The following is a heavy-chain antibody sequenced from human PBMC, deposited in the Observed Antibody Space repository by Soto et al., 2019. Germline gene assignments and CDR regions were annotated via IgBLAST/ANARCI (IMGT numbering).Heavy chain of an antibody. Sequence: EVQLVESGGGLVKPGGSLRLSCAASGFTFSSYSMNWVRQAPGKGLEWVSSISSSSSYIYYADSVKGRFTISRDNAKNSLYLQMNSLRAEDTAVYYCARYRRDGYNFDYWGQGTLVTVSS. V-gene: IGHV3-21*01. CDR3: ARYRRDGYNFDY. CDR2: ISSSSSYI. CDR1: GFTFSSYS. J-gene: IGHJ4*02. D-gene: IGHD5-12*01.